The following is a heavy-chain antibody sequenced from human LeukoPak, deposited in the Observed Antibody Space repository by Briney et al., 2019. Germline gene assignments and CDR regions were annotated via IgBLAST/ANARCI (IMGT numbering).Heavy chain of an antibody. V-gene: IGHV1-69*13. CDR2: IIPIFGTA. CDR3: ARVHAFDI. Sequence: SVKDSCKASGYTFTSYDISWVRQAPGQGLEWMGGIIPIFGTANYAQKFQGRVTITADESTSTAYMELSSLRSEDTAVYYCARVHAFDIWGQGTMVTVSS. J-gene: IGHJ3*02. CDR1: GYTFTSYD.